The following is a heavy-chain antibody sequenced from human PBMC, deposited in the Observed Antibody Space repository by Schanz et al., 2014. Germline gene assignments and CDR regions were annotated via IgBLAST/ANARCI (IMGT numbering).Heavy chain of an antibody. CDR2: TYSGGST. Sequence: EVQLVESGGGLVKPGGSLRLSCVVSGFNFRNYWMSWVRQAPGKGLEWVSITYSGGSTYYADSVKGRFTISRDNSKNTLYLLMNSLRAEDTAVYYCAKDLISGWSGFDYWGQGTLVTVSS. CDR1: GFNFRNYW. J-gene: IGHJ4*02. CDR3: AKDLISGWSGFDY. D-gene: IGHD6-19*01. V-gene: IGHV3-66*01.